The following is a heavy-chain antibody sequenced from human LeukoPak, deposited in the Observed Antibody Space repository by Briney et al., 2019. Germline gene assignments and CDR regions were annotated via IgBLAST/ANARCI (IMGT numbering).Heavy chain of an antibody. CDR1: GFTFSDYC. J-gene: IGHJ4*02. CDR2: ISSSGSAV. D-gene: IGHD6-13*01. CDR3: ARVGSTAAAGTTDY. Sequence: GGSLRLSCAASGFTFSDYCMSWIRQAPGKGLEWVSYISSSGSAVYDADSVKGRFTIPRDNAKNSLYLQMNSLRAEDTAVYYCARVGSTAAAGTTDYWGQGILVTVSS. V-gene: IGHV3-11*04.